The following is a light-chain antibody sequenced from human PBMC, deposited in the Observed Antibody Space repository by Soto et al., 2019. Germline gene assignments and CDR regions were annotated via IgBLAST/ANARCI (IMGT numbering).Light chain of an antibody. Sequence: EIVLTQSPGTLSLSPGERATLSCRASQSIASSYLAWYQQKPGQPPRLLLYRTFNRATGIPHRFSGSGSGTAFTLTISSLEPEDFAVYFCQQFSRPPLTFGGGTKVEI. CDR3: QQFSRPPLT. CDR2: RTF. V-gene: IGKV3-20*01. J-gene: IGKJ4*01. CDR1: QSIASSY.